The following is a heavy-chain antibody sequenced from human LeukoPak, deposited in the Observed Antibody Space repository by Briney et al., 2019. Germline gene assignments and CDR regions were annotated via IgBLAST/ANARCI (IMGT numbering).Heavy chain of an antibody. CDR2: IYYSGST. V-gene: IGHV4-39*01. CDR1: GGSISSSSYY. D-gene: IGHD1-26*01. Sequence: SETLSLTCTVSGGSISSSSYYWGWIRQPPGKGLEWIGSIYYSGSTSYNPSLKSRVTISVDTSKNQFSLKLSSVTAADTAVYYCARHVGSGSYFDYWGQGTLVTVSS. J-gene: IGHJ4*02. CDR3: ARHVGSGSYFDY.